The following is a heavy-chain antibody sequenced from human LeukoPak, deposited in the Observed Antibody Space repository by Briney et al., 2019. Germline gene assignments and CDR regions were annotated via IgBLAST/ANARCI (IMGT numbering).Heavy chain of an antibody. V-gene: IGHV4-39*01. D-gene: IGHD6-13*01. J-gene: IGHJ4*02. CDR3: ASSLIDSSSWSIPFDY. CDR2: IYYSGST. CDR1: GGSISSGGYY. Sequence: TSSETLSLTCTVSGGSISSGGYYWSWIRQPPGKGLEWIGSIYYSGSTYYNPSLKSRVTISVDTSKNQFSLKLSSVTAADTAVYYCASSLIDSSSWSIPFDYWGQGTLVTVSS.